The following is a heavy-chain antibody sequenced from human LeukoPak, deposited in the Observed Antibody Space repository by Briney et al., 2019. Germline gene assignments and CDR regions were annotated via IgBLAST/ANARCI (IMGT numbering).Heavy chain of an antibody. CDR2: INPDSGGT. J-gene: IGHJ5*02. V-gene: IGHV1-2*06. CDR1: GYTFTGYY. D-gene: IGHD3-16*01. CDR3: ARELGGSYNWFDP. Sequence: ASVKVSCKDSGYTFTGYYMHLVRQAPGQGLEWMGRINPDSGGTNFAQRFQGRVTMTRDTSINTAYMELNRLRSDDTAIYYCARELGGSYNWFDPWGQGNLVTVSS.